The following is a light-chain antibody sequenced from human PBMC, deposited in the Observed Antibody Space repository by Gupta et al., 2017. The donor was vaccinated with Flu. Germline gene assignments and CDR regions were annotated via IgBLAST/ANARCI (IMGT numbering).Light chain of an antibody. CDR2: DAS. V-gene: IGKV3-11*01. CDR3: QQHRNSIT. CDR1: QSGSNY. Sequence: PGERATPACRARQSGSNYLGWYQQKHGQAPRLIVYDASNRAAGIPARFSGRGSGADFTLTISSLEPEDVAVYYCQQHRNSITFGQGTRLEIK. J-gene: IGKJ5*01.